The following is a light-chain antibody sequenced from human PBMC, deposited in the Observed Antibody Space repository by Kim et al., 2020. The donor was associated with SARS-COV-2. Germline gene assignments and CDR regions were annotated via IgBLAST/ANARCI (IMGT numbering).Light chain of an antibody. CDR1: QSVSSN. V-gene: IGKV3-15*01. Sequence: VSPEERATLSCRARQSVSSNLAWYQQKPGQAPRLLIYGASTRATGIPARFSGSGSGTEFTLTISSLQSEDFAVYYCQQYNIWPITFGQGTRLEIK. CDR2: GAS. CDR3: QQYNIWPIT. J-gene: IGKJ5*01.